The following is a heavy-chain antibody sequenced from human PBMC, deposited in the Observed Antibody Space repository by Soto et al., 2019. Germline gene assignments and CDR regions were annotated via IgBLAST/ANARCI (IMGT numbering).Heavy chain of an antibody. CDR3: ARDNETHDAFDI. CDR1: GFNFRSYG. V-gene: IGHV3-33*08. CDR2: IRDDGSNK. Sequence: GGSLKLSCAASGFNFRSYGMDWVRQGPGKGLEWVAVIRDDGSNKYYAGSVKGRFTISRDNSKNTLYLQMNSLTAEDTAVYYCARDNETHDAFDIWGQGTMVTVSS. J-gene: IGHJ3*02. D-gene: IGHD1-1*01.